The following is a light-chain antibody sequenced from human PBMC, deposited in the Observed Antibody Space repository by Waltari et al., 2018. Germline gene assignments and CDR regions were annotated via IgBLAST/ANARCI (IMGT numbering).Light chain of an antibody. CDR3: HQLNSFPYT. J-gene: IGKJ2*01. CDR1: QDISTY. V-gene: IGKV1-9*01. CDR2: ATF. Sequence: DIQLTQSPSSLSASVGDRVTITCRASQDISTYLAWYQQNPGKVPKLLIYATFTLQDGVPSRFSGSRSGTDFTLTISSLQPEDFATYYCHQLNSFPYTFGQGTKLEIK.